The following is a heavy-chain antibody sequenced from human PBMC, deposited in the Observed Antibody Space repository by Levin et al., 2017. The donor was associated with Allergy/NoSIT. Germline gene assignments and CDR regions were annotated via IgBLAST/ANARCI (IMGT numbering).Heavy chain of an antibody. CDR1: VFSFTNSW. J-gene: IGHJ4*02. V-gene: IGHV3-7*03. CDR3: ATSKAAAGND. Sequence: GESLKISCAASVFSFTNSWMSWVRQAPGKGLEWVANINQAASQKYYVDSVKGRFTISRDNARNSLSLQMNSLRAEDTAVYYCATSKAAAGNDWGQGTLVTVSS. D-gene: IGHD6-13*01. CDR2: INQAASQK.